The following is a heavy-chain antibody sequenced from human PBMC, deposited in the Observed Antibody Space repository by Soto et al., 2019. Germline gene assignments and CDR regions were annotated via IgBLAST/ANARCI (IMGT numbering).Heavy chain of an antibody. V-gene: IGHV4-39*01. CDR3: ARGTHYDFWSGYKDGMDV. J-gene: IGHJ6*02. CDR2: IYYSGST. Sequence: PSETLSLTCTVSGGSISSSSYYWGWIRQPPGKGLEWIGSIYYSGSTYYNPSLKSRVTISVGTSKNQFSLKLSSVTAADTAVYYCARGTHYDFWSGYKDGMDVWGQGTTVTVSS. D-gene: IGHD3-3*01. CDR1: GGSISSSSYY.